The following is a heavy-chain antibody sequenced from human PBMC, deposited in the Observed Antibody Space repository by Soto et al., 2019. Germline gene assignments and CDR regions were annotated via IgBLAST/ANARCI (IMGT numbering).Heavy chain of an antibody. Sequence: SSETLSLTCTVSGGSISSYYWSWIRQPPGKGLEWIGYIYYSGSTTYNPSLKSRVTISVDTSKNQFSLKLSSVTAADTAVYYCASLGYCSGGSCYSSWFDPWGQGTLVTVSS. CDR2: IYYSGST. V-gene: IGHV4-59*01. D-gene: IGHD2-15*01. CDR1: GGSISSYY. J-gene: IGHJ5*02. CDR3: ASLGYCSGGSCYSSWFDP.